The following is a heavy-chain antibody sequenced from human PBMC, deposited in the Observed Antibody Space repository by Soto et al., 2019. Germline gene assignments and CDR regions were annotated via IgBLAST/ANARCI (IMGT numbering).Heavy chain of an antibody. CDR1: GGSISSGGYY. V-gene: IGHV4-31*03. Sequence: SETLSLTCTVSGGSISSGGYYWSWIRQHPGKGLEWIGYIYYSGSTYYNPSLKSRGTISVDTSKNQFSLKLSSVTAADTAVYYCARGPRPYYYGMDVWGQGTTVTVSS. CDR3: ARGPRPYYYGMDV. CDR2: IYYSGST. J-gene: IGHJ6*02.